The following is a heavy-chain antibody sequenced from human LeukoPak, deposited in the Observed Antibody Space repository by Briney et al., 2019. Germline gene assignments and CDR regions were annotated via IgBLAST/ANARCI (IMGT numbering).Heavy chain of an antibody. J-gene: IGHJ5*02. Sequence: ASVKVSCKASAYTFTGYYMHWVRQAPGQGLEWMGWINPNSGGTNYAQKFQGRVTMTRDTSISTAYMELSRLRSDDTAVYYCARAPRYSGSYNPRWFDPWGQGTLVTVSS. D-gene: IGHD1-26*01. CDR1: AYTFTGYY. V-gene: IGHV1-2*02. CDR2: INPNSGGT. CDR3: ARAPRYSGSYNPRWFDP.